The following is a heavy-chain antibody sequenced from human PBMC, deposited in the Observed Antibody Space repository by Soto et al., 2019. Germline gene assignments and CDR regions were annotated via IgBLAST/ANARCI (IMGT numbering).Heavy chain of an antibody. J-gene: IGHJ5*02. Sequence: PSETLSLTCTVSGGSISSYYWSWIRQPPGKGLEWIGYIYYSGSTNYNPSLKSRVTISVDTSKNQFSLKLSSVTAADTAVYYCARDSNANWFDPWGQGTLVTVSS. CDR2: IYYSGST. CDR1: GGSISSYY. V-gene: IGHV4-59*12. CDR3: ARDSNANWFDP.